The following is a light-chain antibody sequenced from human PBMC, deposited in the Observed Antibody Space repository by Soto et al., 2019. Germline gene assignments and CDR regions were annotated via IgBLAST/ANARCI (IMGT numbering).Light chain of an antibody. CDR3: QQRGNWPVT. V-gene: IGKV3-11*01. J-gene: IGKJ4*01. Sequence: EIVLTQSPATLSLSPGEKATLSCRASQSVKSHVAWYQLKPGQSPRLLIFDTTNRATGTPTRFSGSGSGTDFTLTISRLEPEDFAVYYCQQRGNWPVTFGGRTKVEI. CDR1: QSVKSH. CDR2: DTT.